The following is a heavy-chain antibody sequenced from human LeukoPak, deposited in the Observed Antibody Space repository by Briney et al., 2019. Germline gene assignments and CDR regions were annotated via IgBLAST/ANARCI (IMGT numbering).Heavy chain of an antibody. CDR1: GFTFSSYA. Sequence: HPGGSLRLSCAASGFTFSSYAMSWVRQAPGKGLEWVSGITGSISTTYYADSVKGRFTISRDNSKNALYLQMNSLRAEDTAIYYCAKANNWNSLCSDYWGQGTLVTVSS. CDR3: AKANNWNSLCSDY. J-gene: IGHJ4*02. D-gene: IGHD1-7*01. CDR2: ITGSISTT. V-gene: IGHV3-23*01.